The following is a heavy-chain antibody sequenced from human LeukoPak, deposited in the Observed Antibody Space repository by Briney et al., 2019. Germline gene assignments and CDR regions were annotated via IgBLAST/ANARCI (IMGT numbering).Heavy chain of an antibody. CDR1: GYTFTDFY. J-gene: IGHJ6*02. V-gene: IGHV1-2*02. D-gene: IGHD4-17*01. CDR3: ARDTRTMTAVTRGQHYYYGLDV. CDR2: INPNRGGT. Sequence: ASVKVSCKTSGYTFTDFYLHWVRQAPGQGLEWMGWINPNRGGTSYAQKLQGRVTVTRDTSTSTVYMELSSLRSEDTAVYYCARDTRTMTAVTRGQHYYYGLDVWGQGTTVTVSS.